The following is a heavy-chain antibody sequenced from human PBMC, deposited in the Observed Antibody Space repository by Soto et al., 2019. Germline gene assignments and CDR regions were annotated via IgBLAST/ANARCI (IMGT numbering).Heavy chain of an antibody. D-gene: IGHD2-15*01. Sequence: QVQLVESGGGVVQPGRSLRLSCAASGFTFSSYGMHWVRQAPGKGLEWVAVIWYDGSNKYYADSVKGRFTISRDNSKNTLYLAMNRLGGEDTAVYYCARAPLYCCGGSCYPSFDYWGQGTLVTVSS. CDR2: IWYDGSNK. CDR1: GFTFSSYG. CDR3: ARAPLYCCGGSCYPSFDY. J-gene: IGHJ4*02. V-gene: IGHV3-33*01.